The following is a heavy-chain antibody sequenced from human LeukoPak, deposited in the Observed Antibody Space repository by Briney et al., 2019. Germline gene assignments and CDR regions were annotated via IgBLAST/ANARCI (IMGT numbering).Heavy chain of an antibody. CDR3: ARQEHGDFWSGYYTGRSGMDV. J-gene: IGHJ6*04. CDR2: IYYSGST. V-gene: IGHV4-59*01. Sequence: SKTLSLTCTVSGGSISSYYWSWIRQPPGKGLEWIGYIYYSGSTNYNPSLKSRVTISVDTSKNQFSLKLSSVTAADTAVYYCARQEHGDFWSGYYTGRSGMDVWGKGTTVTVSS. D-gene: IGHD3-3*01. CDR1: GGSISSYY.